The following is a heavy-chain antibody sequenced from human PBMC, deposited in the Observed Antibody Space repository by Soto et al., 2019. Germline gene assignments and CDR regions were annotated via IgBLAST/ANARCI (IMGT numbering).Heavy chain of an antibody. CDR1: GFSLSTSGVG. J-gene: IGHJ5*02. Sequence: SGPTLVNPTQTLTLTCTFSGFSLSTSGVGVGWIRQPPGKALEWLALIYWDDDKRYSPSLKSRLTITKDTSKNQVVLTMTNMDPVDTATYYCALYYDFWSGYYYNWFDPWGQGTLVTVSS. CDR2: IYWDDDK. D-gene: IGHD3-3*01. CDR3: ALYYDFWSGYYYNWFDP. V-gene: IGHV2-5*02.